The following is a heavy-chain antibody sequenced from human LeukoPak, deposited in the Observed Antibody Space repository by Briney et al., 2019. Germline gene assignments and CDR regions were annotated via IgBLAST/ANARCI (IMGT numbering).Heavy chain of an antibody. J-gene: IGHJ4*02. CDR1: GFTFSSYS. CDR3: ARGGYCSSTSCYSSIFPLPY. D-gene: IGHD2-2*02. Sequence: GGSLRLSCAASGFTFSSYSMNWVRKAPGKGLEWVSYISSSSSTIYYADSVKGRFTISRDNAKNSLYLQMNSLRAEDTAVYYCARGGYCSSTSCYSSIFPLPYWGQGTLVTVSS. CDR2: ISSSSSTI. V-gene: IGHV3-48*01.